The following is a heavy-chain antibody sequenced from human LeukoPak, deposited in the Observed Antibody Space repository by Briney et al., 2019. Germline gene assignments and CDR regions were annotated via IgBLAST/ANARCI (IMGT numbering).Heavy chain of an antibody. Sequence: PGGSLRLSCAASGITFNNAWMSWVRQGPGKGLEWVGRIKSKNDGGTIGYAAPVKGRFIISRDDSKNTLYLQMNSLKTEDTAVYYCTTDPNEFWSGYSPIDYWGQGTLVTVSS. D-gene: IGHD3-3*01. V-gene: IGHV3-15*01. CDR2: IKSKNDGGTI. CDR1: GITFNNAW. CDR3: TTDPNEFWSGYSPIDY. J-gene: IGHJ4*02.